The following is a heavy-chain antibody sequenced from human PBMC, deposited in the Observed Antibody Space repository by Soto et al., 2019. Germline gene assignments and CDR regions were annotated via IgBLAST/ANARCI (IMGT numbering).Heavy chain of an antibody. V-gene: IGHV1-18*01. CDR2: ISAYNGNT. CDR3: ARDPPQPSHPDRFDY. D-gene: IGHD2-2*01. J-gene: IGHJ4*02. CDR1: GYTFTSYG. Sequence: ASVKVSCKASGYTFTSYGISWVRQAPGQGLEWMGWISAYNGNTNYAQKLQGRVTMTTDTSTSTAYMELRSLRSDDTAVYYCARDPPQPSHPDRFDYWGQGTLVTVSS.